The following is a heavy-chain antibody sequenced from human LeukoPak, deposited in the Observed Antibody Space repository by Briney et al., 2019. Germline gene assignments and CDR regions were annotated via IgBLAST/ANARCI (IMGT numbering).Heavy chain of an antibody. V-gene: IGHV1-2*02. CDR3: AREGLGYCSSTSCYWFDP. D-gene: IGHD2-2*01. CDR1: GYTFTGYY. CDR2: INPNSGGT. Sequence: ASVKVSCKASGYTFTGYYMHWVRQAPGQGLEWMGWINPNSGGTNYAQKFQGRVTKTRDTSISTAYMELSRLRSDDTAVYYCAREGLGYCSSTSCYWFDPWGQGTLVTVSS. J-gene: IGHJ5*02.